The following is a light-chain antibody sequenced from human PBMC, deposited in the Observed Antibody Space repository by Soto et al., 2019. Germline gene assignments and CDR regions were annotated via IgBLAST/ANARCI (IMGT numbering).Light chain of an antibody. CDR1: QSVSSN. CDR3: QQYNNWPPMA. J-gene: IGKJ1*01. V-gene: IGKV3-15*01. CDR2: GAS. Sequence: EIVMTQSPATLSVSPGERATLSCRASQSVSSNLAWYQQKPGQAPRLLIYGASTRATGIPARSSGSGSGTAFTLTISSLQSEDFAVYYCQQYNNWPPMAFGQGTKVEIK.